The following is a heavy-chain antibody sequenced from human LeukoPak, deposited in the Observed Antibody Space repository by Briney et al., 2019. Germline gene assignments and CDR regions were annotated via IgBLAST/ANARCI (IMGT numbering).Heavy chain of an antibody. J-gene: IGHJ4*02. CDR3: ARNTAPRRWDFDY. V-gene: IGHV4-59*08. D-gene: IGHD2-2*02. CDR2: IYYSGST. Sequence: SETLSLTCTVSGGSISSYYWSWIRQPPGKGLEWIGYIYYSGSTNYNPSLKSRVTISVDTSKNQFSLKLSSVTAADTAVYYCARNTAPRRWDFDYWGQGTLVTVSS. CDR1: GGSISSYY.